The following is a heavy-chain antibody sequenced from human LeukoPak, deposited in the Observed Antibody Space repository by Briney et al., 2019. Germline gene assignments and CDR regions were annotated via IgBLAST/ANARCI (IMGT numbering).Heavy chain of an antibody. CDR3: ARSAYDYVWESYRPNLDY. J-gene: IGHJ4*02. D-gene: IGHD3-16*02. Sequence: SVKVSCKASGGTFNSYAISWVRQAPGQGVEWMGGIIPICGTTNYARKFRGRVTLTADKSTSTAYMELRSLRSDDTAVYYCARSAYDYVWESYRPNLDYWGQGPLVTVSS. V-gene: IGHV1-69*06. CDR2: IIPICGTT. CDR1: GGTFNSYA.